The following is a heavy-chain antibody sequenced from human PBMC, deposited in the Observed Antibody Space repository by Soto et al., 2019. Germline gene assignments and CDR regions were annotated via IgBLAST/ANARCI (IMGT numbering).Heavy chain of an antibody. CDR2: ISYDGSNK. D-gene: IGHD3-3*01. J-gene: IGHJ6*02. CDR1: GFTFSSYA. Sequence: QVQLVESGGGVVQPGRSLRLSCAASGFTFSSYAMHWVREAPGKGLEWVAVISYDGSNKYYADSVKGRFTISRDNSKNPFYLQMNSLCADDTAVYYCTRDGDDFWSCYYSEAYCMDVWGQGTTVTVSS. CDR3: TRDGDDFWSCYYSEAYCMDV. V-gene: IGHV3-30-3*01.